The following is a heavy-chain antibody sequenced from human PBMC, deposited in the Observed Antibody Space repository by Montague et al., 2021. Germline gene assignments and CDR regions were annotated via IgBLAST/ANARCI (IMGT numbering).Heavy chain of an antibody. J-gene: IGHJ5*02. D-gene: IGHD3-10*01. V-gene: IGHV4-34*09. Sequence: TLSLTCGVYGGSLSEYYWTWIRQSPEKGLEWIGYTSLRGTTYYNPSLSRRLSISLDTSRNHLSLQLTSVTAADTAIYYCAIDASGSYVGWFNPWGQGALVTVSS. CDR2: TSLRGTT. CDR1: GGSLSEYY. CDR3: AIDASGSYVGWFNP.